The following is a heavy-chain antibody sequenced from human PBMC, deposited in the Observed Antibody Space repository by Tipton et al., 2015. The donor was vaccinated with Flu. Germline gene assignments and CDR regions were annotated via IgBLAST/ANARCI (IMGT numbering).Heavy chain of an antibody. CDR2: IYYSGST. J-gene: IGHJ4*02. Sequence: TLSLTCIVSGGSISHYYWSWIRQSPGKGLEWIGYIYYSGSTNYNPSLKSRVSISVDTSKNQFSLKLSSVTAADTAVYYCARGGTVVKGFDYWGQGTLVTVSS. D-gene: IGHD4-23*01. CDR1: GGSISHYY. V-gene: IGHV4-59*01. CDR3: ARGGTVVKGFDY.